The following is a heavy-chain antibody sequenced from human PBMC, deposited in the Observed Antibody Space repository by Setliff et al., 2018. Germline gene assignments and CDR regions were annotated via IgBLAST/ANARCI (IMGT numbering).Heavy chain of an antibody. J-gene: IGHJ4*02. CDR3: ARVESMVRGKNILRHFDY. CDR1: GYTFTNYG. Sequence: GASVKVSCKASGYTFTNYGINWVRQAPGQGLEWMGWINNYNMNTNYPQKFLGRVTMTTDTSTSTAYMELRSLRPDDTAVYYCARVESMVRGKNILRHFDYWGQGRQVTVSS. V-gene: IGHV1-18*01. D-gene: IGHD3-10*01. CDR2: INNYNMNT.